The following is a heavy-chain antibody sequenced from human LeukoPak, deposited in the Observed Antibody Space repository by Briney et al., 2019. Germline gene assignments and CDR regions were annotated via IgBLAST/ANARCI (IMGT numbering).Heavy chain of an antibody. D-gene: IGHD4-23*01. Sequence: GGSLRLSCAASGFTFSSYWMSWVRQAPGKGLEWVSYISSTPSYTNYADSVKGRFTISRDNAKNSLYLQMNSLRAEDTAVYYCARGGGRVRLSYWGQGTLVTVSS. CDR2: ISSTPSYT. CDR3: ARGGGRVRLSY. CDR1: GFTFSSYW. V-gene: IGHV3-21*05. J-gene: IGHJ4*02.